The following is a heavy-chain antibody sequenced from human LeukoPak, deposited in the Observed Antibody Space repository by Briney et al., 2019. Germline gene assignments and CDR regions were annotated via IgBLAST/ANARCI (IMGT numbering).Heavy chain of an antibody. CDR2: IYPADSDT. CDR1: GYSFTSYW. Sequence: GKSLKISCKGSGYSFTSYWIAWVRQMPGKGLEWMGVIYPADSDTRYSPSFQGQVTISADKSINTAYLQWSSLKASDTAMYYCARTSIPSGSYSRWGQGTLVTVSS. D-gene: IGHD1-26*01. CDR3: ARTSIPSGSYSR. J-gene: IGHJ4*02. V-gene: IGHV5-51*01.